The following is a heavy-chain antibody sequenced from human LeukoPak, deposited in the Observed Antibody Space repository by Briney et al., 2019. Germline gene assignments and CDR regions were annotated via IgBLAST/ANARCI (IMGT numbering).Heavy chain of an antibody. CDR2: IKSKSDGGTT. CDR1: GFTFSNAW. V-gene: IGHV3-15*01. J-gene: IGHJ4*02. D-gene: IGHD2-15*01. Sequence: GGSLRLSCAASGFTFSNAWMNWVRQAPGKGLEWVGRIKSKSDGGTTEYAAPVKGRFTISRDDSKNTLYLQMNSLKTEDTAVYYCTTYCIGAICYLAKGDYWGQGTLVTVSS. CDR3: TTYCIGAICYLAKGDY.